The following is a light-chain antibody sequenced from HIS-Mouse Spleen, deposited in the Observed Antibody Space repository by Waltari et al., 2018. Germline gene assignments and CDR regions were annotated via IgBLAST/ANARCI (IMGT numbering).Light chain of an antibody. Sequence: EIVMTQSPATLSVSPGDRATPSSRASQSVSSNLAWYQQKPGQAPKLLIYGASPRATGIPARFSGSGSGTEFTLTISSMQSEDFAVYYCQQYNNWPYTFGQGTKLEIK. CDR2: GAS. J-gene: IGKJ2*01. V-gene: IGKV3-15*01. CDR1: QSVSSN. CDR3: QQYNNWPYT.